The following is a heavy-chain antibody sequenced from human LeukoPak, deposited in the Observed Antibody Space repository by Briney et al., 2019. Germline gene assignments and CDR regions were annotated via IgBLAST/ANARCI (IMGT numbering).Heavy chain of an antibody. CDR3: ARGPPNWGYDY. D-gene: IGHD7-27*01. J-gene: IGHJ4*02. V-gene: IGHV1-8*01. CDR2: MSPNSGDT. CDR1: GYTFTRYD. Sequence: ASVKVSCKASGYTFTRYDVNWVRQATGPGPEWMGWMSPNSGDTGYAQKFHDRVTMTRNTSISTAYMELSSLRSDDTAVYYCARGPPNWGYDYWGPGTLVTVSS.